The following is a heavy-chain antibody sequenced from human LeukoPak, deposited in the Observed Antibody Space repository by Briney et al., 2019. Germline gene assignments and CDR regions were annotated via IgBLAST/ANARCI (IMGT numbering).Heavy chain of an antibody. J-gene: IGHJ4*02. D-gene: IGHD1-14*01. V-gene: IGHV3-74*01. Sequence: GGSLRLSCAASGFAFSSYSMNWVRQAPGKGLVWVSRITNDGSSTTYADSVKGRFTISRDNAKNMLYLQVNSLRAEDTAVYYCAIQQGGNPAYWGQGTLVTVSS. CDR1: GFAFSSYS. CDR2: ITNDGSST. CDR3: AIQQGGNPAY.